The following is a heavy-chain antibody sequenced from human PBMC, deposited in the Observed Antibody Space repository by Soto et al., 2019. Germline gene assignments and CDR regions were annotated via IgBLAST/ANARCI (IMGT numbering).Heavy chain of an antibody. CDR1: GFSLSSRGTR. CDR3: ARTINARDWFET. Sequence: SGPTLLNPTETLTLTCTFSGFSLSSRGTRVTWIRQPPGKALEWLARIDWDDDKLYNTSLKSRLTISKDTSENQVVLRMTNTDLVDTATYYCARTINARDWFETWGPGTLVTVSS. V-gene: IGHV2-70*04. J-gene: IGHJ5*01. CDR2: IDWDDDK. D-gene: IGHD3-10*02.